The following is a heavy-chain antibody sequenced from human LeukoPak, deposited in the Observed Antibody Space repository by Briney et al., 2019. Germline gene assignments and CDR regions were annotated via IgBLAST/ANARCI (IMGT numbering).Heavy chain of an antibody. V-gene: IGHV1-24*01. J-gene: IGHJ5*02. D-gene: IGHD6-19*01. CDR1: GYTLTELS. CDR3: ATDEWSSGWYSNWFDP. CDR2: FDPEDGET. Sequence: ASVKVSCKVSGYTLTELSMHWVRQAPGKGLEWVGGFDPEDGETIYAQKFQGRVTMTEDTSTDIAYMEPSSLRSEDTAVYYCATDEWSSGWYSNWFDPWGQGTLVTVSS.